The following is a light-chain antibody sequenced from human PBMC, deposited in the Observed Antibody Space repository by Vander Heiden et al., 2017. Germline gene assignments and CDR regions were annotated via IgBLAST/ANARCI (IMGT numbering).Light chain of an antibody. J-gene: IGLJ2*01. V-gene: IGLV6-57*04. CDR2: EDN. CDR1: SGSIASNY. CDR3: QSYDSSDHVV. Sequence: NFMLTQPHAVSVSPGKTVTIPCTRSSGSIASNYVQWYQQRPGSDPTAVIYEDNQGPSGVPDRFSGSIDSSSNSASLTSAGLKTEDEADYCCQSYDSSDHVVFGGGTKLTVL.